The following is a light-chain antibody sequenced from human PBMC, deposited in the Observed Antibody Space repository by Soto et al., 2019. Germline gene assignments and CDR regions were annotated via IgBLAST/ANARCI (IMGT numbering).Light chain of an antibody. Sequence: QSALTQPRSVSGSPGQSVTISCTGTSSDVGGYNYVSWYQLHPGKAPQLIIYDVNKRPSGVPDRFSGSKSSNTASLTISGLQAEDEADYYCCSYAGSGTWGYVFGTGTKLTVL. J-gene: IGLJ1*01. CDR3: CSYAGSGTWGYV. CDR2: DVN. CDR1: SSDVGGYNY. V-gene: IGLV2-11*01.